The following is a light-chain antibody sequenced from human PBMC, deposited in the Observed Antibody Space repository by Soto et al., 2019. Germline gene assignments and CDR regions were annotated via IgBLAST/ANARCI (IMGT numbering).Light chain of an antibody. J-gene: IGKJ3*01. CDR1: QGIRRD. Sequence: AIQMTQSPSSQSASLGDSVTITSRESQGIRRDLGWYQQKPGKAPKLLIYAASSLQSGVPSRFSGSGSGTEFTLTISSLQPEDFATYYCLQDHNYPHTFGPGTKVDIK. CDR2: AAS. CDR3: LQDHNYPHT. V-gene: IGKV1-6*01.